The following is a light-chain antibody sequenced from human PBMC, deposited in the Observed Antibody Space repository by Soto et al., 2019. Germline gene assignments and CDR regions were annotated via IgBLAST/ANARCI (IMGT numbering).Light chain of an antibody. CDR2: GAS. V-gene: IGKV3-15*01. Sequence: ETVMTQSPATLSVSPGERATLSCRASPSVSSNLAWYQHKPGQSPRLLIYGASTRATDIPARFSGSGSGTEFTLTISSLQSEDFAIYYCQQYNNWPLTFAPGTKVDI. CDR1: PSVSSN. J-gene: IGKJ3*01. CDR3: QQYNNWPLT.